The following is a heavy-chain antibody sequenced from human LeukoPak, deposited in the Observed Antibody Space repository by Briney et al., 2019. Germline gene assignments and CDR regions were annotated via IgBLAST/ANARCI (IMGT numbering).Heavy chain of an antibody. CDR2: IKQDGSEK. CDR1: GFTFSSYW. CDR3: ARDYSDSSSWYQYYYMDV. Sequence: GGSLRLSCAASGFTFSSYWMSWVRQAPGKGLEWVANIKQDGSEKYYVDSVKGRFTISRDNAKNSLYLQMNSLRAEDTAVYYCARDYSDSSSWYQYYYMDVWGKGTTVTVSS. J-gene: IGHJ6*03. V-gene: IGHV3-7*01. D-gene: IGHD6-13*01.